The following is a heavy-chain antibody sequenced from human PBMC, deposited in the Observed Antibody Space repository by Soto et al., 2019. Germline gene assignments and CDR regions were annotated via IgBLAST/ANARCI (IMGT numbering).Heavy chain of an antibody. Sequence: QVQLQESGPGLVKPSGTLSLTCAVSCGSFTSNNWWTWVRQHPGQGLEWIGEIYRTGSTNYNPSLKSRGTISLDKSENQFSLKVTSLTAADTAVYYCASRDPGTSVDYWGQGTLVTVSS. V-gene: IGHV4-4*02. CDR2: IYRTGST. CDR3: ASRDPGTSVDY. D-gene: IGHD1-7*01. J-gene: IGHJ4*02. CDR1: CGSFTSNNW.